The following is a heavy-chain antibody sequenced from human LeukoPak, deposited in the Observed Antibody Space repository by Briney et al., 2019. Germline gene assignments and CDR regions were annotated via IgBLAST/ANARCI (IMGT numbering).Heavy chain of an antibody. CDR3: ARPPSYTAYDAFDI. CDR2: IYTSGST. D-gene: IGHD5-18*01. Sequence: SETLSLTCTVSGGSISSGTYYWSWIRQPAGKGLEWIGRIYTSGSTNYNPSLKSRVTISVDTSKNQFSLKLSSVTAADTAVYYCARPPSYTAYDAFDIWGQGTMVTVSS. CDR1: GGSISSGTYY. J-gene: IGHJ3*02. V-gene: IGHV4-61*02.